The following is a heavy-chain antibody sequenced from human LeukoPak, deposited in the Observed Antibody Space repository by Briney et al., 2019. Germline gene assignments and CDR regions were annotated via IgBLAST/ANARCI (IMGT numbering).Heavy chain of an antibody. Sequence: SVKVSCKASGGTFSSYAISWVRQAPGQGLEWMGRIIPIFGTANYAQKFQGRVTITTDESTSTAYMELSSLRSEDTAVYYCARDNYGGNDRAFDIWGQGTMVTVSS. J-gene: IGHJ3*02. D-gene: IGHD4-23*01. CDR1: GGTFSSYA. CDR2: IIPIFGTA. CDR3: ARDNYGGNDRAFDI. V-gene: IGHV1-69*05.